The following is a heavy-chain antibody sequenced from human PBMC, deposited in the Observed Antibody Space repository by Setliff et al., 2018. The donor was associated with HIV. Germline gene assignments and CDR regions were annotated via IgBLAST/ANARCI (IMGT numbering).Heavy chain of an antibody. J-gene: IGHJ2*01. Sequence: SETLSLTCTVSGGSISGFYWNWIRQSAGKGLQWIGRIYDSGSTKYNPSLKSRVTVSVDTSQNQFSLKLTSVTAADTATYFCSRGPPFDRWGRGTLVTVSS. CDR1: GGSISGFY. CDR2: IYDSGST. CDR3: SRGPPFDR. V-gene: IGHV4-4*07.